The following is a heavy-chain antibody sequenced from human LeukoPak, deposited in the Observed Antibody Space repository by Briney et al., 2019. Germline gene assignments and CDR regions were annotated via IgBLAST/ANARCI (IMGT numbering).Heavy chain of an antibody. Sequence: GGSLRLSCAASGFTFSSYALSSVRQAPGKGLEWGSDLSGGVGGTYYADSVWGRFTISRDTSKNTLYLQMNSVRAADTAVYNCAKGVAVAGHYWGEETLVTVSS. CDR3: AKGVAVAGHY. D-gene: IGHD6-19*01. J-gene: IGHJ4*02. CDR2: LSGGVGGT. CDR1: GFTFSSYA. V-gene: IGHV3-23*01.